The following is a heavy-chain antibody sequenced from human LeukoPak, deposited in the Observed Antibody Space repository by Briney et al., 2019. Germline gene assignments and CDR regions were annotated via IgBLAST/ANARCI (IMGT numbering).Heavy chain of an antibody. CDR2: VSQTGSGKT. Sequence: SQTLSLTCGVYGGSFSGYYWSWIRQPPGKGLEWIGEVSQTGSGKTNYNPSLKGRVTISVDTSKNQFALELTSVTAADTAMYYCARVPLYWQDPLDFWGQGILVTVSS. CDR3: ARVPLYWQDPLDF. CDR1: GGSFSGYY. J-gene: IGHJ4*02. V-gene: IGHV4-34*01. D-gene: IGHD2-15*01.